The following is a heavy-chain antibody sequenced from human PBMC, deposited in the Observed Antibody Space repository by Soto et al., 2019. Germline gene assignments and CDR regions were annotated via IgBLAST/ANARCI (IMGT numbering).Heavy chain of an antibody. D-gene: IGHD6-19*01. Sequence: QVQLQESGPGLVKPSETLSLTCTVSGGSVSSGSYYWSWIRQPPGKGLEWIGYIYYSGSTNYNPSIKSRVTISVETTKNQFSPKPSTVTAADTAVYYCARDSRIAVAGTRSSGVNWSDPWGQGTLVTVS. V-gene: IGHV4-61*01. J-gene: IGHJ5*02. CDR3: ARDSRIAVAGTRSSGVNWSDP. CDR2: IYYSGST. CDR1: GGSVSSGSYY.